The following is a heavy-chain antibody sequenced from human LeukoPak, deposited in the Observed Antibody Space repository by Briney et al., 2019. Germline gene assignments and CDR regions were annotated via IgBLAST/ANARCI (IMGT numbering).Heavy chain of an antibody. CDR3: ARGENDQLFWSGYLGSAFDI. J-gene: IGHJ3*02. D-gene: IGHD3-3*01. CDR2: MNPSTGHT. Sequence: GASVKVSCKASGGTFSNYVISWVRQAPGQGLEWMGWMNPSTGHTGSAQKFQGRVTITWNSSISTAYMELSSLRSEDTAVYYCARGENDQLFWSGYLGSAFDIWGQGTMVTVSS. CDR1: GGTFSNYV. V-gene: IGHV1-8*01.